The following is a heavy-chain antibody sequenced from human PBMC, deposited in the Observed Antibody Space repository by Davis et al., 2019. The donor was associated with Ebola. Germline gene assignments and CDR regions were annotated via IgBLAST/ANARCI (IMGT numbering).Heavy chain of an antibody. CDR2: ISWNSGSI. CDR3: AKDTRLLPTAWFDP. Sequence: GGSLRFSCAASGFTFDDYAMHWVRQAPGKGLEWVSGISWNSGSIGYADSVKGRFTISRDNAKNSLYLQMNSLRAEDTALYYCAKDTRLLPTAWFDPWGQGTLVTVSS. D-gene: IGHD2-15*01. J-gene: IGHJ5*02. V-gene: IGHV3-9*01. CDR1: GFTFDDYA.